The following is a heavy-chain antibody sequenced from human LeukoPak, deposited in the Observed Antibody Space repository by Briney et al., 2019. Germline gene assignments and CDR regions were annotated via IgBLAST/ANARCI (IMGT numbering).Heavy chain of an antibody. V-gene: IGHV3-66*02. CDR2: IYSGGST. CDR3: ARDDPTVTTGPPVGS. D-gene: IGHD4-17*01. CDR1: ESTARSTY. Sequence: GGSLRLSCAVSESTARSTYMSWVRQAPGKGLEWVSVIYSGGSTYYADSVKGRFTISRDNSKNTLYLQMNSLRAEDTAVYYCARDDPTVTTGPPVGSWGQGTLVTVSS. J-gene: IGHJ4*02.